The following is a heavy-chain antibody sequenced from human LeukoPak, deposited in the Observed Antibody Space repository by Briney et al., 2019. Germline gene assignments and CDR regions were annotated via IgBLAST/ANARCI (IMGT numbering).Heavy chain of an antibody. CDR3: AKDRDSSSHDAFDI. CDR1: GFTFSSYS. V-gene: IGHV3-48*01. D-gene: IGHD6-6*01. J-gene: IGHJ3*02. CDR2: ISSSSSTI. Sequence: PVRSLRLSCAASGFTFSSYSMNWVRQAPGKGLEWVSYISSSSSTIYYADSVKGRFTISRDNAKNSLYLQMNSLRAEDTALYYCAKDRDSSSHDAFDIWGQGTMVTVSS.